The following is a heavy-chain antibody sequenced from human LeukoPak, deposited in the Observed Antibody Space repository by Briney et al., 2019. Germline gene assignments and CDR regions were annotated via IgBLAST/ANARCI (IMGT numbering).Heavy chain of an antibody. CDR1: GGSISSYY. J-gene: IGHJ4*02. CDR3: ARGGFRWFGESTFDY. D-gene: IGHD3-10*01. CDR2: ISYSGST. Sequence: SETLSLTCTVSGGSISSYYWSWIRQPPGKGLEWIGYISYSGSTNYNPSLKSRVTISVDTSKNQFSLKLSSVTAADTAVYYCARGGFRWFGESTFDYWGQGTLVTVSS. V-gene: IGHV4-59*01.